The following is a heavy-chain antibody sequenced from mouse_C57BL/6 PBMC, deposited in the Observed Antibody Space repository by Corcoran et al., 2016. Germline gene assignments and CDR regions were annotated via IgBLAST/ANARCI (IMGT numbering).Heavy chain of an antibody. Sequence: QVQLKQSGAELVRPGASVKLSCKASGYTFTDYYINWVKQRPGQGLEWIARIYPGSGNTYYNEKFKGKATLTAEKSSSTAYMQLSSLTSEDSAVYFCARPAPDYYGSREWYFDVWGTGTTVTVSS. V-gene: IGHV1-76*01. D-gene: IGHD1-1*01. CDR1: GYTFTDYY. CDR2: IYPGSGNT. J-gene: IGHJ1*03. CDR3: ARPAPDYYGSREWYFDV.